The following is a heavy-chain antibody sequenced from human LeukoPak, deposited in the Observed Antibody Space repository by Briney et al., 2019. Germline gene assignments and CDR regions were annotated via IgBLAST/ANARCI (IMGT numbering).Heavy chain of an antibody. J-gene: IGHJ6*02. Sequence: GGSLRLSCAASGFTFSNYWMSWVRQAPGKGLEWVANIKQDGSEKYYVDSVKGRFTISRDNAKNSLYLQMNSLRAEDTAVYYCAREVGYYYGMDVWGQGTTVTVSS. V-gene: IGHV3-7*01. CDR1: GFTFSNYW. CDR2: IKQDGSEK. D-gene: IGHD2-2*01. CDR3: AREVGYYYGMDV.